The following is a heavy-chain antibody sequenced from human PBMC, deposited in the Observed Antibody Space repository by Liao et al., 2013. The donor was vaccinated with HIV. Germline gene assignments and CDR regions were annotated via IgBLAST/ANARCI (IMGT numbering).Heavy chain of an antibody. CDR3: VRGPITTVTISYYYFDL. Sequence: QVQLQESGPGLVKPSETLSLICTVSGGSISGYYWSWIRQPAGKGLEWIGRIHATGSTNSNPSLQSRVTMSIDASKSQFSLNLTSVTAADTAVYYCVRGPITTVTISYYYFDLWGRGTLLTVSS. V-gene: IGHV4-4*07. CDR1: GGSISGYY. J-gene: IGHJ2*01. CDR2: IHATGST. D-gene: IGHD4-17*01.